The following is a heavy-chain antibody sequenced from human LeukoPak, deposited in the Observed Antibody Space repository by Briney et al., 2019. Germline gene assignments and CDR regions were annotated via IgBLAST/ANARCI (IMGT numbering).Heavy chain of an antibody. CDR3: ARFLINYYDNSYDAFDI. Sequence: SETLSLTCTVSGGSISSYYWSWIRQPPGKGPEWIGYIYDSGSTNYNPSLKSRVTISVDTSKNQFSLKLSSVTAADTAVYYCARFLINYYDNSYDAFDIWGQGTMVTVSS. J-gene: IGHJ3*02. CDR2: IYDSGST. D-gene: IGHD3-22*01. CDR1: GGSISSYY. V-gene: IGHV4-59*01.